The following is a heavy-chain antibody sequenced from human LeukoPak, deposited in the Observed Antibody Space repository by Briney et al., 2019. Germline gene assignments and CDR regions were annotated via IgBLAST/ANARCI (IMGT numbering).Heavy chain of an antibody. CDR1: GFTFSTYG. CDR2: ITNSGGST. J-gene: IGHJ4*02. V-gene: IGHV3-23*01. CDR3: AKDRGY. Sequence: PGGSLRLSRAATGFTFSTYGMSWVRQAGGKGLEVVSAITNSGGSTNYADSVKGRFTISKDNSKNTLYLQMNSLRAEDTAVYYCAKDRGYWGQGTLVTVSS.